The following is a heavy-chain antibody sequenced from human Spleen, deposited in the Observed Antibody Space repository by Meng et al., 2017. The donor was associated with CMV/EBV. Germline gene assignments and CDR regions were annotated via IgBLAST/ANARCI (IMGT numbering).Heavy chain of an antibody. V-gene: IGHV3-9*01. CDR2: ISWNSGSI. Sequence: GGSLRLSCAASGFTFDDYAMHWVRQAPGKGLEWVLGISWNSGSIGYADSVKGRFTISRDNAKNSLYLQMNSLRAEDTALYYCAKAAYCSSTSCYSYGMDVWGQGTTVTVSS. D-gene: IGHD2-2*01. J-gene: IGHJ6*02. CDR1: GFTFDDYA. CDR3: AKAAYCSSTSCYSYGMDV.